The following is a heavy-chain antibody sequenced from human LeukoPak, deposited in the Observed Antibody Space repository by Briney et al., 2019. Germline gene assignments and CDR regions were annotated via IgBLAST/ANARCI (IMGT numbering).Heavy chain of an antibody. D-gene: IGHD1-14*01. CDR2: FCTSGST. Sequence: SETLSLTCTVSGASIRSSYWNWIRQPAGKGLEWIGIFCTSGSTNYNPSLKSRVTMSVDTSKNQFSLNLTSVTAADTAVYFCASKTAGGTFDIWGHGTMVTVSS. V-gene: IGHV4-4*07. CDR3: ASKTAGGTFDI. CDR1: GASIRSSY. J-gene: IGHJ3*02.